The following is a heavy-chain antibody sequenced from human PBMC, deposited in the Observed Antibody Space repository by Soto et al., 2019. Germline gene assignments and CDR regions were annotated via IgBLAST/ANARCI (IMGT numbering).Heavy chain of an antibody. CDR3: ARGLVDM. D-gene: IGHD3-10*01. CDR2: INHDGSEM. J-gene: IGHJ3*02. CDR1: GFPFSGYL. Sequence: EVQVVESGGGSVQPGGSLRLSCTVSGFPFSGYLMDWVRQAPGKGLEWVATINHDGSEMYYGDSVKGRFTISRDNAKNSLYLQMNSLRVEDTAVYYCARGLVDMWGQGTMVTVSS. V-gene: IGHV3-7*05.